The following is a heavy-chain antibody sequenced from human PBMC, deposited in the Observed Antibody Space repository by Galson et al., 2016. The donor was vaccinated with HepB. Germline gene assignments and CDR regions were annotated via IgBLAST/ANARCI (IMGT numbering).Heavy chain of an antibody. CDR3: AKDGLYYGSGSYGSVDY. CDR2: ISYDGSNK. J-gene: IGHJ4*02. D-gene: IGHD3-10*01. V-gene: IGHV3-30*18. CDR1: GFRFSSYA. Sequence: SLRLSCAASGFRFSSYAMHWVRQAPGKGLEWVAVISYDGSNKYYPDAVKGRFTISRDNSKNTLYLQMNSLRAEDRAVYYCAKDGLYYGSGSYGSVDYWGQGTLVTVSS.